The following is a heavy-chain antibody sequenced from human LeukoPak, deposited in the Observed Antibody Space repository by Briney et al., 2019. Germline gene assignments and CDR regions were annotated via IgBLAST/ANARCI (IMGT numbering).Heavy chain of an antibody. V-gene: IGHV1-2*02. CDR1: GHTFTGYY. CDR2: INPNSGGT. Sequence: ASVKVSCKASGHTFTGYYMHWVRQAPGQGLEWMGWINPNSGGTNYAQKFQGRVTMTRDTSISTAYMELSRLRSDDTAVYYCARSLYCSSTSCSFFDYWGQGTLVTVSS. D-gene: IGHD2-2*01. CDR3: ARSLYCSSTSCSFFDY. J-gene: IGHJ4*02.